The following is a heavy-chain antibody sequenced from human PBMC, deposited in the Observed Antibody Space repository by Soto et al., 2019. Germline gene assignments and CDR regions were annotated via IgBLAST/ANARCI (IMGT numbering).Heavy chain of an antibody. CDR2: IWYDGSNK. D-gene: IGHD3-3*01. V-gene: IGHV3-33*01. J-gene: IGHJ6*02. CDR3: ARDVQYYDFWSGPDYYYYGMDV. CDR1: GFTFSSYG. Sequence: VQLVESGGGVVQPGRSLRLSCAASGFTFSSYGMHWVRQAPGKGLEWVAVIWYDGSNKYYADSVKGRFTISRDNSKNTLYLQMNSLRAEDTAVYYCARDVQYYDFWSGPDYYYYGMDVWGQGTTVTVSS.